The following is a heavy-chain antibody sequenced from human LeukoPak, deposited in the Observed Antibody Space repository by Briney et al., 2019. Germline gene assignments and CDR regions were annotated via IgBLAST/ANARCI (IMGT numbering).Heavy chain of an antibody. CDR2: VDHTGST. CDR1: GGSISSGSYY. CDR3: ARGRVSSSTWYSTYYYFFYMDF. Sequence: SETLSLTCTVSGGSISSGSYYWTWIRQPPGKGLEWIGYVDHTGSTKFNPSLNGRVSISRDTSNNFFSLRLRSVTAADTAVYFCARGRVSSSTWYSTYYYFFYMDFWGKGTTVTVSS. V-gene: IGHV4-61*03. D-gene: IGHD4-11*01. J-gene: IGHJ6*03.